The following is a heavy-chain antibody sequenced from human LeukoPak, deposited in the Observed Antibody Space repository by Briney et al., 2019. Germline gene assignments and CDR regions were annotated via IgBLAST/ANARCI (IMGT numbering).Heavy chain of an antibody. CDR3: ARDPAEEVVGIDY. Sequence: ASVKVSCKASGYTFSDYYMHWVRQAPGQGLEWMGWLYAKSGDTHYEQKFQGRVTLTRDTSISTAYMELSSLTSDDTAMYYCARDPAEEVVGIDYWGQGTLVTVSS. D-gene: IGHD2-2*01. CDR1: GYTFSDYY. J-gene: IGHJ4*02. CDR2: LYAKSGDT. V-gene: IGHV1-2*02.